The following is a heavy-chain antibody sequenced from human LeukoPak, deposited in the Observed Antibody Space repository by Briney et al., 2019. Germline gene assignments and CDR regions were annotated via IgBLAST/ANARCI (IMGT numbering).Heavy chain of an antibody. CDR2: IYYSGST. Sequence: PSETLSLTCTVSGGSISSYYWSWIRQPPGKGLEWIGYIYYSGSTNYNPSPKSRVTISVDTSKNQFSLKLSSVTAADTAVYYCARGGKQWLVRSGTGYFDYWGQGTLVTVSS. J-gene: IGHJ4*02. V-gene: IGHV4-59*12. CDR3: ARGGKQWLVRSGTGYFDY. D-gene: IGHD6-19*01. CDR1: GGSISSYY.